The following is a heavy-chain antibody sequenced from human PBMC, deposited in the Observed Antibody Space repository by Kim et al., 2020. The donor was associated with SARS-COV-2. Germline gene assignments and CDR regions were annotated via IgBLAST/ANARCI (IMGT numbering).Heavy chain of an antibody. V-gene: IGHV4-39*01. CDR1: GGSISSSSYY. Sequence: SETLSLTCTVSGGSISSSSYYWGWIRQPPGKGLEWIGSIYYSGSTYYNPSLKSRVTISVDTSKNQFSLKLSSVTAADTAVYYCTSSAAAYYYYGMDVWGQGTTVTVSS. J-gene: IGHJ6*02. CDR3: TSSAAAYYYYGMDV. D-gene: IGHD6-13*01. CDR2: IYYSGST.